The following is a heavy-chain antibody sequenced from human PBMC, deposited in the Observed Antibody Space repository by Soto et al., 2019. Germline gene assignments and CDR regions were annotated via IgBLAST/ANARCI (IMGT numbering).Heavy chain of an antibody. CDR1: GASITFGGYS. D-gene: IGHD1-26*01. CDR3: ARGGGSDSFDY. Sequence: SETLSLTCTVSGASITFGGYSWSWIRQTPGKGLEWIGYINHLETTFYNPSFESRLTLSIDRAKNQFSLKLHSMSAADRAVYFCARGGGSDSFDYWGKGILVTVYS. J-gene: IGHJ4*02. V-gene: IGHV4-30-2*01. CDR2: INHLETT.